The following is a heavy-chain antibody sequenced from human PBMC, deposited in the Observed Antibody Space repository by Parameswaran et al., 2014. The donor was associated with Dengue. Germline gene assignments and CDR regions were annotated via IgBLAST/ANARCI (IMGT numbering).Heavy chain of an antibody. CDR3: ARTYSNSWYFHFDY. V-gene: IGHV5-51*01. Sequence: WIRQPPGKGLEWMGIIHPRDSDTTYSPSFQGQVTISADRSINTAYLQWNSLKASDTAMYYCARTYSNSWYFHFDYWGQGTPVTVSS. CDR2: IHPRDSDT. D-gene: IGHD6-13*01. J-gene: IGHJ4*02.